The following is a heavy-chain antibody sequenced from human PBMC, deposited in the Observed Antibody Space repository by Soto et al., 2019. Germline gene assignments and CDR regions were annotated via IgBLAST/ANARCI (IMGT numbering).Heavy chain of an antibody. CDR2: IYYSGST. CDR3: ARRYGSAFDI. J-gene: IGHJ3*02. D-gene: IGHD3-10*01. Sequence: TSETLSLTCTVSGGSISSGGYFWSWIRQHPGKGLERIGYIYYSGSTYYNPSLKSRVTISVDTSKNQFSLKLSSVTAADTAVYYCARRYGSAFDIWGQGTMVTVSS. CDR1: GGSISSGGYF. V-gene: IGHV4-31*03.